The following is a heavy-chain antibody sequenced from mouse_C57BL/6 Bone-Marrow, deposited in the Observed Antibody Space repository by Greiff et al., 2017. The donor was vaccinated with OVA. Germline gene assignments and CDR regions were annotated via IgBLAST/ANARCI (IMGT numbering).Heavy chain of an antibody. V-gene: IGHV2-5*01. CDR2: IWRGGST. D-gene: IGHD6-1*01. CDR1: GFSLTTYG. J-gene: IGHJ3*01. CDR3: AKKPRGGGFAY. Sequence: QVQLKQSGPGLVQPSQSLSITCTVSGFSLTTYGVHWVRQSPGKGLEWLGVIWRGGSTDYNAAFMSRLCITKDNYKNQVLFKMNSLQADDTAIYYCAKKPRGGGFAYWGQGTLVTVSA.